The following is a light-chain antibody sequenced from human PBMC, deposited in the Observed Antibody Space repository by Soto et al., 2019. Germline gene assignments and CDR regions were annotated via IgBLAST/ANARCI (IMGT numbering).Light chain of an antibody. J-gene: IGLJ1*01. V-gene: IGLV2-11*01. CDR3: CSYAGRYTYV. Sequence: QSALTQPRSVSGSPGQSVTISCTGTSSDVGAYNYVSWYQQHPGKAPKLMIYDVIKRPSGVPDRFSGSKSGSTASLTISGLQAEDEADYFCCSYAGRYTYVFGTGTKLT. CDR1: SSDVGAYNY. CDR2: DVI.